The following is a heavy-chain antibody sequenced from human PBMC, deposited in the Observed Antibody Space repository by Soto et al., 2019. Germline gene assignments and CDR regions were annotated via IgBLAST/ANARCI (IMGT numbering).Heavy chain of an antibody. Sequence: GASVKVSCKASGYTFTSNGISWVRQAPGQGLEWMGWISAYNGNTNYAQKLQGRVTMTTDTSTSTAYMELRSLRSDDTAVYYCARERNDDFWSGYYDWGQGTLVTVSS. J-gene: IGHJ4*02. D-gene: IGHD3-3*01. CDR2: ISAYNGNT. V-gene: IGHV1-18*01. CDR1: GYTFTSNG. CDR3: ARERNDDFWSGYYD.